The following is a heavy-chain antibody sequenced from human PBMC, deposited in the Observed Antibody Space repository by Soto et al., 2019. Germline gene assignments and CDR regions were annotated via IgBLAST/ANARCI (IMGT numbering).Heavy chain of an antibody. D-gene: IGHD3-3*01. J-gene: IGHJ3*02. V-gene: IGHV3-9*01. CDR1: GFTFDDYA. Sequence: EVQLVESGGGLVQPGRSLRLSCAASGFTFDDYAMHWVRQAPGKGLEWVSGISWNSGSKGYADSVKGRFTISRDNAKNPLYSQMNSLRAEETAFYYGAKVKIFGGGDAFDIWGQGTMVTVSS. CDR3: AKVKIFGGGDAFDI. CDR2: ISWNSGSK.